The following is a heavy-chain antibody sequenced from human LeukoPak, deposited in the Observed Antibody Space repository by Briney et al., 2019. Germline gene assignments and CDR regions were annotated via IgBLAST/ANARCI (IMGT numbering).Heavy chain of an antibody. D-gene: IGHD3-16*01. CDR2: ISGSGGST. Sequence: GGSLRLSCAASGFTFSSYAMSWVRQAPGKGLEWVSGISGSGGSTYYADSVKGRFTISRDNAKNTLSLQMNSLRAEDTAVYYCARAGAYRFDYWGQGTLVTVSS. CDR3: ARAGAYRFDY. J-gene: IGHJ4*02. V-gene: IGHV3-23*01. CDR1: GFTFSSYA.